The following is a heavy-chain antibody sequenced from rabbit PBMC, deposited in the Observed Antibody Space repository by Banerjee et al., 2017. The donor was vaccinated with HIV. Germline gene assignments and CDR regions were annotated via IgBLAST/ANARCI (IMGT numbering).Heavy chain of an antibody. CDR3: GRHADDVGYDHYYGMDL. CDR2: IYIGSGSI. CDR1: GFDFSSSYY. V-gene: IGHV1S45*01. J-gene: IGHJ6*01. D-gene: IGHD6-1*01. Sequence: QEQLVESGGGLVQPEGSLTLTCKASGFDFSSSYYMCWVRQAPGKGLEWIACIYIGSGSIYYASWAKGRFTISKTSSTTVTLQMTSLTAADTATYFCGRHADDVGYDHYYGMDLRGQGTLVTVS.